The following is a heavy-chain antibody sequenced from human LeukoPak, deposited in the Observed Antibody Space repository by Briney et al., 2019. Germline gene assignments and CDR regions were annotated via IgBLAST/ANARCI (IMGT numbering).Heavy chain of an antibody. CDR2: ISYDGINK. CDR3: ARAYDILTGYYVF. D-gene: IGHD3-9*01. J-gene: IGHJ4*02. CDR1: GFTFSSYA. Sequence: GGPLRLSCAASGFTFSSYAMHWVRQAPGKGLEWVAVISYDGINKYYADAVKGRFTISRDNSKNTLYLQMNSLRAEDTAVYYCARAYDILTGYYVFWGQGTLVTVSS. V-gene: IGHV3-30-3*01.